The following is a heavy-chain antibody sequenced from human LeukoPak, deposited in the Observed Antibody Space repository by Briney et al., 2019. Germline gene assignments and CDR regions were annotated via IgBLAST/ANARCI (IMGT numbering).Heavy chain of an antibody. CDR2: IYHSGST. CDR3: ARDITVVSCFDY. V-gene: IGHV4-38-2*02. J-gene: IGHJ4*02. Sequence: PSETLSLTCTVSGYSISSGYYWGWIRQPPGKGLEWIGSIYHSGSTYYNPSLKSRVTISVDTSKNQFSLKLSSVTAADTAVYYCARDITVVSCFDYWGQGTLVTVSS. CDR1: GYSISSGYY. D-gene: IGHD4-23*01.